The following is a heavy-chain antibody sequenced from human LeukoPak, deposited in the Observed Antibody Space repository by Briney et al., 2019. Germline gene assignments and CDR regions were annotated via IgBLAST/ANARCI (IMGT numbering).Heavy chain of an antibody. CDR1: GGSISSSSYY. CDR2: IYYSGST. CDR3: ARLCVDIVVVVAAKGGWYFDL. Sequence: SETLSLTCTVSGGSISSSSYYWGWIRQPPGKGLEWIGSIYYSGSTYYNPSLKSRVTISVDTSKNQFSLKLSSVTAADTAVYYCARLCVDIVVVVAAKGGWYFDLWGRGTLVTVSS. D-gene: IGHD2-15*01. J-gene: IGHJ2*01. V-gene: IGHV4-39*01.